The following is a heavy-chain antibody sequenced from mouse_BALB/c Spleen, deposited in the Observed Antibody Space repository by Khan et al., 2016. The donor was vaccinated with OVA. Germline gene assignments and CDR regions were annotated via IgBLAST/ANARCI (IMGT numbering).Heavy chain of an antibody. V-gene: IGHV3-2*02. Sequence: EVQLQESGPGLVKPSQSLSLTCTVTGYSITSDYAWNWIRQFPGNKLEWMGYISSSGSTNYTPALKSRISITRHTSKNQFFLQLNSVTTEDTATYYCARDGSRYNYAMDYWGQGTSVTVSS. CDR3: ARDGSRYNYAMDY. D-gene: IGHD2-3*01. CDR1: GYSITSDYA. CDR2: ISSSGST. J-gene: IGHJ4*01.